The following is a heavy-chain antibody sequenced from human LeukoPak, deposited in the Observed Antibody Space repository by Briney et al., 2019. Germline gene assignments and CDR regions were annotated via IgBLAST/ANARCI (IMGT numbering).Heavy chain of an antibody. D-gene: IGHD7-27*01. CDR3: ARGRELGISSWYFDL. V-gene: IGHV4-59*01. J-gene: IGHJ2*01. CDR1: CGSISSYY. CDR2: IYYSGST. Sequence: PSETLSLTCTVSCGSISSYYWSWIRQPPGKGLEWIGYIYYSGSTNYNPSLKSRVTISVDTSKNQFSLKLSSVTAAHTAVYYCARGRELGISSWYFDLWGRGTLVTVSS.